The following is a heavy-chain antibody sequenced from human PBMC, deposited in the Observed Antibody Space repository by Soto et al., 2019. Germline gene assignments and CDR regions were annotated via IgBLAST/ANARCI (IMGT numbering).Heavy chain of an antibody. V-gene: IGHV1-18*01. J-gene: IGHJ5*02. D-gene: IGHD2-15*01. CDR1: GYTFNDYA. CDR3: ARTSYCSGGTCTNWFDP. Sequence: QLVQSGAEVKKPGASVKVSCKASGYTFNDYAITWVRQAPGQGLEWVGWISASIGHTNYAQSFEGRGSVTTDRSTTKAYMELRSLRYDDTAVYYCARTSYCSGGTCTNWFDPWGQGTLVTVSS. CDR2: ISASIGHT.